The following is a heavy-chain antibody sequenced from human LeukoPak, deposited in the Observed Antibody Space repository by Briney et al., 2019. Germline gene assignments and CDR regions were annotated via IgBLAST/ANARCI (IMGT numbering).Heavy chain of an antibody. J-gene: IGHJ6*03. V-gene: IGHV4-30-4*01. CDR3: ATLTGTTPYYYYYYMDV. CDR1: GGSISSGDYY. Sequence: PSETLSLTCTVSGGSISSGDYYWSWIRQPQGKSLEWFGYIYYSGSTYYNPSLKSRVTISVDTSKNQFSLKLSSVTAADTAVYYCATLTGTTPYYYYYYMDVWGKGTTVTVSS. CDR2: IYYSGST. D-gene: IGHD1-7*01.